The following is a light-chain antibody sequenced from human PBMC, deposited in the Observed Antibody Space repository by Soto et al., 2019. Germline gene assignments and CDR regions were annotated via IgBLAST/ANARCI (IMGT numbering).Light chain of an antibody. J-gene: IGKJ3*01. CDR3: QQYNSYFFT. CDR2: RAS. Sequence: DIQMTQSPSPLSAPVGDRVNITCRASQSINSRLAWYQQKPGKAPKLLIYRASDLQTGVPSRFSGSGSGTEFTLTISSLQTDDFATYYCQQYNSYFFTFGPGTKVDVK. CDR1: QSINSR. V-gene: IGKV1-5*03.